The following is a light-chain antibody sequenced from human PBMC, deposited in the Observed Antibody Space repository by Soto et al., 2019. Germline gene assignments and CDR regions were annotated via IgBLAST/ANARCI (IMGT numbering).Light chain of an antibody. CDR2: EVS. CDR1: RSDVGGYKY. CDR3: SSYTSSSTLYV. Sequence: QSVLTQPASVSGSPGQSITISCTGTRSDVGGYKYVSWYQQHPGKAPKLMIYEVSNRPSGVSNRFSGSKSGNTASLTISGLQAEDEADYYCSSYTSSSTLYVFGTGTKVNVL. J-gene: IGLJ1*01. V-gene: IGLV2-14*01.